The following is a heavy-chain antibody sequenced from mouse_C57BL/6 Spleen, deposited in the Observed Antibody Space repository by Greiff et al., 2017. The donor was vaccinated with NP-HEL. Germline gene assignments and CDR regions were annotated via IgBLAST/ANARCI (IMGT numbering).Heavy chain of an antibody. CDR3: ARGDSYFDY. J-gene: IGHJ2*01. CDR2: IYPGDGDT. V-gene: IGHV1-82*01. D-gene: IGHD2-13*01. CDR1: GYAFSSSW. Sequence: QVTLKVSGPELVKPGASVKISCKASGYAFSSSWMNWVKQRPGKGLEWIGRIYPGDGDTNYNGKFKGKATLTADKSSSTAYMQLSSLTSEDSAVYFCARGDSYFDYWGQGTTLTVSS.